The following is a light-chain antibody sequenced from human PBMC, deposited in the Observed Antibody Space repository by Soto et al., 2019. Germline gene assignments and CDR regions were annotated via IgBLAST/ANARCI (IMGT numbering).Light chain of an antibody. CDR2: WAS. CDR1: QSLLYSSNNKNY. J-gene: IGKJ1*01. CDR3: QQYYDTPWT. Sequence: DIVMTQSPDSLAVSLGERATINCKSSQSLLYSSNNKNYLAWYQQKPGQPPKLIIYWASTRESGVPDRFSGSGSGTDFTFTISSLQAEDVAVYYCQQYYDTPWTFGHGTKVEIK. V-gene: IGKV4-1*01.